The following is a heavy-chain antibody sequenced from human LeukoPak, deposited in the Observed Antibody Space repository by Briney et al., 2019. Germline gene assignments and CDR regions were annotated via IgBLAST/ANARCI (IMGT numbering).Heavy chain of an antibody. CDR2: ISDSGGNV. V-gene: IGHV3-23*01. CDR1: GFSFASYS. Sequence: GGSLRLSCAASGFSFASYSMSWVRQAPGKGLQWVSAISDSGGNVDYADSVRGRFTIFRDNSKNTLYLQMNSLRAEDTAVYYCAKDITGTTGFWGQGTLVTVSS. D-gene: IGHD1-7*01. CDR3: AKDITGTTGF. J-gene: IGHJ4*02.